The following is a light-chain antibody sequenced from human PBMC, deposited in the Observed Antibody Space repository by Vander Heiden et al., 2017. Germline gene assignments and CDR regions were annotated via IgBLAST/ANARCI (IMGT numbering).Light chain of an antibody. J-gene: IGLJ3*02. CDR1: RSDVGTYNL. Sequence: QSALTQPASVSGSPGQPITISCSGTRSDVGTYNLVSWYQQYPDKAPKLIIYGVTNRPSGVSNRFSGSKSGNTASLTISGLQADDEADYYCCSHAGSTSLLVFGGGTKLTVL. CDR2: GVT. CDR3: CSHAGSTSLLV. V-gene: IGLV2-23*02.